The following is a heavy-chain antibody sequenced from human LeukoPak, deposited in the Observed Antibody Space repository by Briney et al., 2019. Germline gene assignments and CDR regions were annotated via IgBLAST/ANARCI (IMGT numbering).Heavy chain of an antibody. CDR2: IIPIFGTA. J-gene: IGHJ4*02. CDR3: ARQDSGSSCFDY. V-gene: IGHV1-69*05. D-gene: IGHD6-6*01. Sequence: ASVKVSCKASGGTFSSYAISWVRQAPGQGLEWMGGIIPIFGTANYAQKFQGRVTITTDESTSTAYMELSSLRAEDTAVYYCARQDSGSSCFDYWGQGTLVTVSS. CDR1: GGTFSSYA.